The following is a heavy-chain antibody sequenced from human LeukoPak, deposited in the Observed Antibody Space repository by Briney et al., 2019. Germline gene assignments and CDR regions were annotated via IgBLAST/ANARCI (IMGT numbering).Heavy chain of an antibody. CDR1: GYTFNKYE. D-gene: IGHD3-10*01. CDR3: ARIIGCFGDLGDP. Sequence: GASVNVSCKASGYTFNKYELIWVRQAPGQGLESMGWIHTKTGNPTYPQGFTGRFVFSLDTSVSTAYLQISSLKPEDTAVYYCARIIGCFGDLGDPWGQGTLVTVSS. J-gene: IGHJ5*02. CDR2: IHTKTGNP. V-gene: IGHV7-4-1*02.